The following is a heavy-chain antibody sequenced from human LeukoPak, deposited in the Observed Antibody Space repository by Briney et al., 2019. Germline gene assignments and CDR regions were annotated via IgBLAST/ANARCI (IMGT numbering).Heavy chain of an antibody. V-gene: IGHV4-34*01. CDR1: GGSFSGYY. Sequence: KPSETLSLTCAVYGGSFSGYYWGWIRQPPGKGLEWIGENNHSGSTNYNPSLKSRVTISVDTSKNQFSLKLSSVTAADTAVYYCARVYSSTSCFDVWGQGTTVTVSS. J-gene: IGHJ6*02. CDR2: NNHSGST. D-gene: IGHD2-2*01. CDR3: ARVYSSTSCFDV.